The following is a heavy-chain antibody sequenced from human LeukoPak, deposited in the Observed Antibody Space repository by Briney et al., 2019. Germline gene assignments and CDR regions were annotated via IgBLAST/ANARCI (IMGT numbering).Heavy chain of an antibody. D-gene: IGHD6-13*01. J-gene: IGHJ4*02. Sequence: PGGSPRLSCAASGFIFSTYSMNWVRQAPGKGLEWVSSISSSTSYIYYADSVKGRFTISRDNAKNTLYLQMNSLRAEDTAIYYCARDRTIAAAGTPADYWGQGTLVTVSS. CDR1: GFIFSTYS. CDR2: ISSSTSYI. V-gene: IGHV3-21*01. CDR3: ARDRTIAAAGTPADY.